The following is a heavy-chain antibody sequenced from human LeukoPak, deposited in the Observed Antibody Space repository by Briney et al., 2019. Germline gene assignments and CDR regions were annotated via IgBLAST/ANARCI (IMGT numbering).Heavy chain of an antibody. J-gene: IGHJ6*03. CDR3: ARTTEAHSWRTRYYDYYMDV. V-gene: IGHV4-59*01. Sequence: KPSETLSFTCTVSGGSISSYYWSWIRQPPGKGLEWIGYIYYSGSTNYNPSLKSRVTISVDTSKNQFSLKLSSVTAADTAVYYCARTTEAHSWRTRYYDYYMDVWGKGTTVTVSS. D-gene: IGHD6-13*01. CDR1: GGSISSYY. CDR2: IYYSGST.